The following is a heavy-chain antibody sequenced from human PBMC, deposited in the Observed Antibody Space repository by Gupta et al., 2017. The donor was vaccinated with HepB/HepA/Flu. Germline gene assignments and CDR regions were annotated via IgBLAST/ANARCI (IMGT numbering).Heavy chain of an antibody. J-gene: IGHJ5*02. D-gene: IGHD5-18*01. CDR1: GDSINNYY. Sequence: QVQLQESGPGLVKPSETLSLTCTVPGDSINNYYWNWIRQSPGKGLEWIGHISYSGGIIYNPYLNSRGTISLDTSRTQFSLRLISVTAAETDMYYWARRRDMVTRGVGDNRAWIDPWGQGTPVIVSS. CDR2: ISYSGGI. CDR3: ARRRDMVTRGVGDNRAWIDP. V-gene: IGHV4-59*08.